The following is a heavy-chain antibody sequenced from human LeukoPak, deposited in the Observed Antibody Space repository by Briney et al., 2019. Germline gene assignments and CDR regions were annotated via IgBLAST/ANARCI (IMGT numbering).Heavy chain of an antibody. D-gene: IGHD5-18*01. CDR1: GGSISSSNW. CDR2: IYHSGST. CDR3: ARETVDVDTAMACFDY. V-gene: IGHV4-4*02. Sequence: SETLSLTCADSGGSISSSNWWSWVRQPPGKGLEWIGEIYHSGSTNYNPSLKSRVTISVDKSKNQFSLKLSSVTAADTAVYYCARETVDVDTAMACFDYWGQGTLVTVSS. J-gene: IGHJ4*02.